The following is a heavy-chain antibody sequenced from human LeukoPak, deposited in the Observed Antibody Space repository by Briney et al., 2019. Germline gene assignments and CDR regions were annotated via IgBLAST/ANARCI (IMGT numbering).Heavy chain of an antibody. D-gene: IGHD2-2*01. CDR3: ARDSLSDIVVVPAAMVSSMDV. CDR2: INPNSGGT. V-gene: IGHV1-2*02. Sequence: ASVKVSCKASGYTFTGYYMHWVRRAPGQGLERMGWINPNSGGTNYAQKFQGRVTMTRDTSISTAYMELSRLRSDDTAVYYCARDSLSDIVVVPAAMVSSMDVWGKGTTVTVSS. J-gene: IGHJ6*03. CDR1: GYTFTGYY.